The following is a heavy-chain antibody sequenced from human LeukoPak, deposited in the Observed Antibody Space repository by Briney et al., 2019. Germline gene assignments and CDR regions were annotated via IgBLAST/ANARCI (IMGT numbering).Heavy chain of an antibody. CDR3: AREGESIVLMVYAHPHAAFDI. Sequence: GASVKVSCKASGGTFSGYAISWVRQAPGQGLEWMGGIIPIFGTANYAQKFQGRVTMTRDTSTSTVYMELSSLRSEDTAVYYCAREGESIVLMVYAHPHAAFDIWGQGTMVTVSS. V-gene: IGHV1-69*05. CDR1: GGTFSGYA. CDR2: IIPIFGTA. D-gene: IGHD2-8*01. J-gene: IGHJ3*02.